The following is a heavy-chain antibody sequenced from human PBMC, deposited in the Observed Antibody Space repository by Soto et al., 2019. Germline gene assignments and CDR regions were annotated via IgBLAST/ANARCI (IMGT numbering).Heavy chain of an antibody. CDR3: ARDVGYFDWLFDY. CDR2: ISYDGSNK. CDR1: GFTFSSYA. J-gene: IGHJ4*02. D-gene: IGHD3-9*01. Sequence: QVQLVESGGGVVQPGRSLRLSCAASGFTFSSYAMHWVRQAPGKGLEWVAVISYDGSNKYYADSVKGRFTISRDNSKHTLYLQMNSLRAEDTAVYYCARDVGYFDWLFDYWGQGTLVTVSS. V-gene: IGHV3-30-3*01.